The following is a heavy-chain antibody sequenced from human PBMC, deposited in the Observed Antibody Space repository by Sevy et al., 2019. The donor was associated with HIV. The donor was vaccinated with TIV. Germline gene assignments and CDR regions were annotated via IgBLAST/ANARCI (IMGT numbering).Heavy chain of an antibody. D-gene: IGHD5-12*01. CDR1: GFTFDDDA. CDR3: AKDIVKSGYDYYFDD. J-gene: IGHJ4*02. Sequence: GGSLRLSCAASGFTFDDDAMHWVQQAPGKGLEWVSGISWNSGSIGYADSVKGRFTISRDNAKNSLYLQMNSLRAEDTALYYCAKDIVKSGYDYYFDDWGQGTLVTVSS. CDR2: ISWNSGSI. V-gene: IGHV3-9*01.